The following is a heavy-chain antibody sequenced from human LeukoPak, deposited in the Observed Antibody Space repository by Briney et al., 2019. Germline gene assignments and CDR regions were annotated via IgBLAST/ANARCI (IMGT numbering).Heavy chain of an antibody. CDR2: INPNSGGT. V-gene: IGHV1-2*02. Sequence: ASVKVSCKASGYTFTGYYMHWVRQAPGQGLEWMGWINPNSGGTNYEQKFQDRVTMTRDTSISTAYMELSRLRSDDTAVYYCATEYGSGSYYVDYWGQGTLVTVSS. D-gene: IGHD3-10*01. CDR3: ATEYGSGSYYVDY. J-gene: IGHJ4*02. CDR1: GYTFTGYY.